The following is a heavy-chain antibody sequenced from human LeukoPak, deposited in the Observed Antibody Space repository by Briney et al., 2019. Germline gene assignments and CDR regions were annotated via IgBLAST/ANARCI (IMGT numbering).Heavy chain of an antibody. Sequence: SETLSLTCAVYGGSFSDYYWSWIRQPPGKGLEWIGEINHSGNTNYNPSLKGRVTISVDTSKNQFSLTLGSVSATDTAVYYCVSPRGFSYGYFDYWGQGTLVTVSS. J-gene: IGHJ4*02. CDR3: VSPRGFSYGYFDY. CDR2: INHSGNT. D-gene: IGHD5-18*01. V-gene: IGHV4-34*01. CDR1: GGSFSDYY.